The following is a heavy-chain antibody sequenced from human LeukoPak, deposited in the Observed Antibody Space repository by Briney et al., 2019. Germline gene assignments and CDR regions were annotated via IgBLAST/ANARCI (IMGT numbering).Heavy chain of an antibody. D-gene: IGHD1-26*01. CDR2: INPGGGST. J-gene: IGHJ4*02. CDR3: ARGATYAYYQDY. Sequence: ASVKVSCKASGYTFTSYYMHWVRQAPGQGLEWMGIINPGGGSTTYAQKFQGRVTMTRDTSTSTVYMELNSLRAEDTAVYYCARGATYAYYQDYWGQGTLVTVSS. CDR1: GYTFTSYY. V-gene: IGHV1-46*01.